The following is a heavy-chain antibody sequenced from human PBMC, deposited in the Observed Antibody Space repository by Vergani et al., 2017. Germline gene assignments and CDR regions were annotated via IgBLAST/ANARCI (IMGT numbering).Heavy chain of an antibody. D-gene: IGHD6-19*01. J-gene: IGHJ4*02. CDR2: IGAIGGTT. V-gene: IGHV3-23*01. CDR1: RLASNV. CDR3: ATPADGGWSPFAF. Sequence: DVQLLESGGGLVQPGGSLRLSCTASRLASNVMAWVRQAPGKRPEWVSSIGAIGGTTYYADSVEGRFSISRDSSKNKSFLQMNRLRADDTAVYYCATPADGGWSPFAFWGQGTLVTVSS.